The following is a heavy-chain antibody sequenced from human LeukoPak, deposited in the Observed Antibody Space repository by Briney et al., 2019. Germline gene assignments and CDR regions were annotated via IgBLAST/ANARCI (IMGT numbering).Heavy chain of an antibody. D-gene: IGHD3-10*01. CDR2: ISVYNGKT. J-gene: IGHJ4*02. CDR1: GYTFTNYG. CDR3: AREEKRITMIRGGDY. Sequence: ASVKVSCKASGYTFTNYGFSWVRQAPGQGLEWMGWISVYNGKTNYAQKFQDRLTMTTDTSTSTAYMELRSLRSDDTAVYYCAREEKRITMIRGGDYWGQGTLVTVSS. V-gene: IGHV1-18*01.